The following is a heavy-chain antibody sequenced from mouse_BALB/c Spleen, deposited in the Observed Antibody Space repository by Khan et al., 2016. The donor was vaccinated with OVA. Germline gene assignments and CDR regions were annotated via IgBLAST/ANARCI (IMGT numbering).Heavy chain of an antibody. CDR1: GFTFTDYY. CDR3: ARDHNYDHYWYIDV. J-gene: IGHJ1*01. CDR2: IRNYASGYTL. V-gene: IGHV7-3*02. Sequence: EVELVESGGGLVQPGGSLRLSCTTSGFTFTDYYMSWVRQPPGKALEWLGFIRNYASGYTLEYNTSVKDRYTISRDNTESIPYLQKYNLRTDDSATKYCARDHNYDHYWYIDVWGAGTTVTVSS. D-gene: IGHD2-4*01.